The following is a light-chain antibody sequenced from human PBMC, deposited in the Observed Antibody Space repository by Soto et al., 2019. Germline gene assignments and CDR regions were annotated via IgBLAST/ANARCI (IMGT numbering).Light chain of an antibody. J-gene: IGKJ4*01. CDR1: QSINTY. CDR2: AAS. V-gene: IGKV1-39*01. CDR3: QQSYTTPLS. Sequence: DIQMTQSPSSLSASVGDRVTITCRASQSINTYLNWYQQKPGKAPKLLIYAASSLQSGVPSRFSGSGSGTEFTIIISSLQPEDFATYYCQQSYTTPLSFGGGTKVEIK.